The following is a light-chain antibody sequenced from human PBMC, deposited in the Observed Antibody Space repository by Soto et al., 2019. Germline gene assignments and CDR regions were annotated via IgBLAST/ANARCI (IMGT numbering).Light chain of an antibody. CDR2: DAS. Sequence: EIVLTQSPATLSLSPGERATLSCRASRSVSGYVAWYQQKPGQPPRLLIYDASDRATGIPARFSGSGSGTDFTLTISSLEPEDFAVYYCQQRCNWPPVTFVGGTKVEIK. V-gene: IGKV3-11*01. CDR1: RSVSGY. CDR3: QQRCNWPPVT. J-gene: IGKJ4*01.